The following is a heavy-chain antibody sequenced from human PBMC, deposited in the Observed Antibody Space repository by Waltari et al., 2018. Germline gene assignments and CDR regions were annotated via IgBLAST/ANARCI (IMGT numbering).Heavy chain of an antibody. CDR2: INAGNGNT. J-gene: IGHJ3*02. D-gene: IGHD3-16*01. Sequence: VQLVRSGAEVENPGATVKFSCTASGYAFTSYAMHWVRQASGQRLEWLGWINAGNGNTKYSQKFQGRVNINRDTSASTAYMELSSLRSEDTAVYYCARVEGAAGLDIWGKGTMGTVSS. CDR1: GYAFTSYA. V-gene: IGHV1-3*01. CDR3: ARVEGAAGLDI.